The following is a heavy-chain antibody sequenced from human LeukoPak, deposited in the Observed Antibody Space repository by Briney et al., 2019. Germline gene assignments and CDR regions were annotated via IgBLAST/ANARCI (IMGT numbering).Heavy chain of an antibody. D-gene: IGHD5-12*01. CDR2: IYYSGST. J-gene: IGHJ4*02. CDR1: GGSISSSSYY. V-gene: IGHV4-39*01. CDR3: ATPVPTISNY. Sequence: ASETLSLTCTVSGGSISSSSYYWGWIRQPPGKGLEWIGSIYYSGSTYYNPSLKSRVTISVDTSKNQFSLKLSSVTAADTAVYYCATPVPTISNYWGQGTLVTVSS.